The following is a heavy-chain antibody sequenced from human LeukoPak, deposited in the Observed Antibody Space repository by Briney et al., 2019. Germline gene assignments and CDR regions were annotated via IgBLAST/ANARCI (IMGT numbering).Heavy chain of an antibody. V-gene: IGHV3-30*02. CDR1: GFTFSSYG. CDR2: IRYDGSNK. D-gene: IGHD3-9*01. CDR3: ARRGRYFDWLPGGDYYYYMDV. Sequence: GGSLRLSCAASGFTFSSYGMHWVRQAPGKGLEWVAFIRYDGSNKYYADSVKGRFTISRDNSKNSLYLQMNSLRAEDTAVYYCARRGRYFDWLPGGDYYYYMDVWGKGTTVTVSS. J-gene: IGHJ6*03.